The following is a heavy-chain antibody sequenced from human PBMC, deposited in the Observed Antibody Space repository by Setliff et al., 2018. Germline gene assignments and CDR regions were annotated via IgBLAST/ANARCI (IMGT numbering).Heavy chain of an antibody. J-gene: IGHJ4*02. V-gene: IGHV1-69*08. CDR3: ARVTVGATIEY. Sequence: GASVKVSCKVSGYTFTVYTMNWVRQAPGQGLEWMGRIIPIFGTANYAQKFQGRVTITADKSTSTAYMELSSLRSEDTAVYYCARVTVGATIEYWGQGTLVTVSS. CDR1: GYTFTVYT. CDR2: IIPIFGTA. D-gene: IGHD1-26*01.